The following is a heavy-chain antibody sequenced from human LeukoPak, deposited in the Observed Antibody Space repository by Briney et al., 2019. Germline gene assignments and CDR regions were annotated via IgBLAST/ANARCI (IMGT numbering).Heavy chain of an antibody. D-gene: IGHD2-2*01. Sequence: ASVKVSCKASGYTFTGYYMHWVRQAPGQGLEWMGWINPNSGGTNYAQKLQGRVTMTTDTSTSTAYMELRSLRSDDTAVYYCARGVGKYCSSTSCSTRFLDYWGQGTLVTVSS. CDR3: ARGVGKYCSSTSCSTRFLDY. CDR2: INPNSGGT. CDR1: GYTFTGYY. V-gene: IGHV1-2*02. J-gene: IGHJ4*02.